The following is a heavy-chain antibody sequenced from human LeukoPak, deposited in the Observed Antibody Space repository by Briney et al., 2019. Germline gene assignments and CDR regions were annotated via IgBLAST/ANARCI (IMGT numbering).Heavy chain of an antibody. J-gene: IGHJ4*02. CDR3: ARELGVVFSYYFDY. CDR2: IRYDGSNK. D-gene: IGHD2-8*01. CDR1: GFTFSSYG. Sequence: GGSLRLSCAASGFTFSSYGMHWVRQAPGKGLEWVAFIRYDGSNKYYADSVKGRFTISRDNAKNSLYLQMNSLRAEDTAVYYCARELGVVFSYYFDYWGQGTLVTVSS. V-gene: IGHV3-30*02.